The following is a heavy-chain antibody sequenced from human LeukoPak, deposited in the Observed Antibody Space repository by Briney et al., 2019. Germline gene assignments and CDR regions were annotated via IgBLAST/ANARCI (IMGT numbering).Heavy chain of an antibody. CDR1: GFTFSSYA. V-gene: IGHV3-23*01. CDR3: AIFSGWHDGFDY. Sequence: GGSLRLSCAASGFTFSSYAMSWVRQAPGKGLEWVSAISGSGGSTYYADSVKGRFTISRDNSKNTLYLQMNSLRAEDTAVYYCAIFSGWHDGFDYWGQGTLVTVSS. J-gene: IGHJ4*02. D-gene: IGHD6-19*01. CDR2: ISGSGGST.